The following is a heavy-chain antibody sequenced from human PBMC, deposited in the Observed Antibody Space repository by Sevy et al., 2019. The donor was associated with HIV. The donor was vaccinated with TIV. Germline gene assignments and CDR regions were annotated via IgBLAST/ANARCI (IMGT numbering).Heavy chain of an antibody. Sequence: GGSLRLSCAASGLNFSKYSFNWVRQAPGKGLEWISHLRRSGTTTNYAESVKGRFTVSRDNAKNSLYLQMSSLRDEDTAVYYCARDYDFWSGYTALSYYSLSYYYGMDVWGQGTTVTVSS. V-gene: IGHV3-48*02. CDR2: LRRSGTTT. J-gene: IGHJ6*02. CDR3: ARDYDFWSGYTALSYYSLSYYYGMDV. CDR1: GLNFSKYS. D-gene: IGHD3-3*01.